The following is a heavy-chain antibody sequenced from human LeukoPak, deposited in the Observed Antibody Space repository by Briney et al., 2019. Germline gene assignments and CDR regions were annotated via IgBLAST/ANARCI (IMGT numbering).Heavy chain of an antibody. CDR1: GYTFTSYA. V-gene: IGHV1-69*13. Sequence: GASVKVSCKASGYTFTSYAISWVRQAPGQGLEWMGGIIPIFGTANYAQKFQGRVTITADESTSTAYMELSSLRSEDTAVYYCAREMERGYSYGPFDYWGQGTLVTVSS. CDR2: IIPIFGTA. D-gene: IGHD5-18*01. CDR3: AREMERGYSYGPFDY. J-gene: IGHJ4*02.